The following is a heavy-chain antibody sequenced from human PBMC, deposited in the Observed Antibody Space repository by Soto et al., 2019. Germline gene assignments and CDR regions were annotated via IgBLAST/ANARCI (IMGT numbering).Heavy chain of an antibody. D-gene: IGHD3-10*01. CDR2: ISAYNGNT. V-gene: IGHV1-18*01. J-gene: IGHJ3*02. CDR1: GYTFTSYG. CDR3: ARVEEYYGSGRYVFDI. Sequence: GASVKVSCKASGYTFTSYGISWVRQAPGQGLEWMGWISAYNGNTNYAQKLQGRVTMTTDTSTSTAYMELRSLRSDDTAVYYCARVEEYYGSGRYVFDIWGQGTMVTVSS.